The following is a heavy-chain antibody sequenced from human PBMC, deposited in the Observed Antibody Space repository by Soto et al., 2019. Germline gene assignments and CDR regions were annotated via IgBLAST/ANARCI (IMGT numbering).Heavy chain of an antibody. J-gene: IGHJ1*01. V-gene: IGHV3-30*18. Sequence: QVQLVESGGGVVQPGRSLRLSCAASGFTFSSYGFHWARQAPGKGLEWVADISYDGIKTSYADSVKGRYTISRDYSKNTLYLQINSLRPADTAVYYCAKRGDLGSHKYLQEWGQCTLVTVSS. CDR3: AKRGDLGSHKYLQE. CDR1: GFTFSSYG. D-gene: IGHD2-21*01. CDR2: ISYDGIKT.